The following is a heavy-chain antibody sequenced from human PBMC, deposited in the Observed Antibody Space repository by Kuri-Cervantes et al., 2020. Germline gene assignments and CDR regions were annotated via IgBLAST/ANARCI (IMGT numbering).Heavy chain of an antibody. D-gene: IGHD2-2*01. Sequence: GGSLRLSCAASGFTFSSYAMSWVRQAPGKGLEWVSAISGSGGSTYYADSVKGRFTISRDNSRNTLYLQMNSLRAEDTAVYYCAKLYCSSTSCSFFDYWGQGTLVTVSS. CDR1: GFTFSSYA. V-gene: IGHV3-23*01. J-gene: IGHJ4*02. CDR3: AKLYCSSTSCSFFDY. CDR2: ISGSGGST.